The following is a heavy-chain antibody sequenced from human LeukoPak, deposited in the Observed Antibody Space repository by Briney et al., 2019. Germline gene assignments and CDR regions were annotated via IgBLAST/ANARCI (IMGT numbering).Heavy chain of an antibody. CDR3: ARPEGSYYYGPGVWFDP. CDR1: GYIFTGCY. Sequence: ASVKVSCKASGYIFTGCYMHWVRQAPGQGLEWMGWISPKSGVTNYAQKFQGRVTMTSDTSISTAYMELSRLTSDDTAVYYCARPEGSYYYGPGVWFDPWGQGTLVTVSS. D-gene: IGHD3-10*01. CDR2: ISPKSGVT. J-gene: IGHJ5*02. V-gene: IGHV1-2*02.